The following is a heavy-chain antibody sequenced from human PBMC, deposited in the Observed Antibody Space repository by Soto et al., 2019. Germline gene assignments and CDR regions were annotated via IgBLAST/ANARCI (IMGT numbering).Heavy chain of an antibody. CDR3: ARDQTQQRLYFYGLDV. V-gene: IGHV3-74*01. Sequence: GRSLRLSCRACGFVFRGYWMHWVRQAPGKGLEWVARITRDGSNAVYADSVKGRFTVSRDNARNTLNLQLNSLRVEDTAVYFCARDQTQQRLYFYGLDVWGRGTTVTVSS. D-gene: IGHD6-25*01. CDR2: ITRDGSNA. J-gene: IGHJ6*02. CDR1: GFVFRGYW.